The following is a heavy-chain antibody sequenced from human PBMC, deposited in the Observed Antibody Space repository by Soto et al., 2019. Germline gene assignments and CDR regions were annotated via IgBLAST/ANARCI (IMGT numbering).Heavy chain of an antibody. D-gene: IGHD5-18*01. Sequence: PGGSLRLSCAASGLTFSNVWMTWVRQAPGKGLEWVGRIKSNSDGETADVAAPVKARFTISRDDSKNTVFLEMNSLKSEDTALYYCAITAMINRDSSTSFDYWGRGTQVTVSS. CDR1: GLTFSNVW. CDR3: AITAMINRDSSTSFDY. J-gene: IGHJ4*02. V-gene: IGHV3-15*01. CDR2: IKSNSDGETA.